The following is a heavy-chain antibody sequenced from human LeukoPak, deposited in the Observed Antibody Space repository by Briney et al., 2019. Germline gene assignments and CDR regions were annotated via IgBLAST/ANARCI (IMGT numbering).Heavy chain of an antibody. CDR3: AGQLADLPMDV. CDR2: FDISGIT. V-gene: IGHV4-4*07. CDR1: GPSMTTYY. J-gene: IGHJ6*02. Sequence: PSETLSLTCTVSGPSMTTYYGIWLRQPAGKGLVLIGRFDISGITIYNPSLRSRVTLSVDTSKNHFSLKLSSVTAADSAVYYCAGQLADLPMDVWGQGTTVTVSS. D-gene: IGHD1-1*01.